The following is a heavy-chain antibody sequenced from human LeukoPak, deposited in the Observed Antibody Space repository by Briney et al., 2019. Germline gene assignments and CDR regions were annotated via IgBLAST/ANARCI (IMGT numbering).Heavy chain of an antibody. Sequence: GGSLRLSCAASGFTFSSYWMHWVRQAPGKGLVWVSRIESDGSSTIYAEPVRGRFTISRDNAKNTLYLQMNSLRAEDTAVYYCARDGRPYGMDVWGQGTTVTVSS. CDR1: GFTFSSYW. J-gene: IGHJ6*02. CDR3: ARDGRPYGMDV. CDR2: IESDGSST. V-gene: IGHV3-74*01.